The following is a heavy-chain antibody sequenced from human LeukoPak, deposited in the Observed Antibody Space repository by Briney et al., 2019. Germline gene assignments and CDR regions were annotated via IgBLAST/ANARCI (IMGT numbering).Heavy chain of an antibody. Sequence: PGGSLRLSCAASGFTFSDYNMNWVRQAPGKGLEWVSYITDSGNTMHYADSVKGRFTISRDNAKNSLYLQMNSLRAEDTAVYYCARSIGLTGGGVDVWGQGTTVTVSS. D-gene: IGHD3-9*01. CDR2: ITDSGNTM. J-gene: IGHJ6*02. CDR3: ARSIGLTGGGVDV. CDR1: GFTFSDYN. V-gene: IGHV3-11*01.